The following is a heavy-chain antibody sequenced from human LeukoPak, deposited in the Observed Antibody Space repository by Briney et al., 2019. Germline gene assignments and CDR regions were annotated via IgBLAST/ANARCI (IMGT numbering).Heavy chain of an antibody. Sequence: PGGSLRLSCAASGFIFSNYWMSWVRQAPGKGLEWVANIKQDGSEKYYVDSVKGRFTISRDNAQNSLYLQMNNLRAEDTAVYYCARLTRAIYDHLPIWGQGTLVTVSS. CDR2: IKQDGSEK. V-gene: IGHV3-7*01. J-gene: IGHJ4*02. CDR1: GFIFSNYW. D-gene: IGHD2-2*02. CDR3: ARLTRAIYDHLPI.